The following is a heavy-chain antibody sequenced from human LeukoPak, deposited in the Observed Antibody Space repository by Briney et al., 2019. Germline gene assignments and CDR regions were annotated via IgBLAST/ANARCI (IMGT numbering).Heavy chain of an antibody. J-gene: IGHJ4*02. CDR2: ISGSGGST. CDR1: GFTFGSYA. D-gene: IGHD3-10*01. CDR3: GKDVPYGGDY. Sequence: GGPLRLSCAASGFTFGSYAMSWVRQAPGKGLEWVSGISGSGGSTDYADSVKGRFTISRDNSKNTLYLQMNSLRAEDTAVYYCGKDVPYGGDYWGQGTLVIVSS. V-gene: IGHV3-23*01.